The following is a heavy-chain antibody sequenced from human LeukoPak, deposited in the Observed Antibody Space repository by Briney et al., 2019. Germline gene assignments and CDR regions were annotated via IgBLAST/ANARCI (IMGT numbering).Heavy chain of an antibody. CDR2: IWYDGSNK. J-gene: IGHJ4*02. V-gene: IGHV3-33*01. Sequence: SGGSLRLSCAASGFTFSSYGMHWVRQAPGKGLEWVAVIWYDGSNKYYADSVKGRFTISRDNSKNTLYLQMNSLRAEDTAVYYCARDRSWSGYDLFDYWGQGTLVTVSS. CDR1: GFTFSSYG. CDR3: ARDRSWSGYDLFDY. D-gene: IGHD5-12*01.